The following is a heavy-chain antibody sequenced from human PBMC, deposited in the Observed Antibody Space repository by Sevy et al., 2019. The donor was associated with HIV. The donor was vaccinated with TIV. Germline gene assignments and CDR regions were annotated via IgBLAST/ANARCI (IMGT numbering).Heavy chain of an antibody. J-gene: IGHJ4*02. D-gene: IGHD2-21*02. CDR1: DFSFSSNV. CDR2: IWHDGNSE. Sequence: GGSLRLSCVASDFSFSSNVMHWVRQAPGKGLEWVAVIWHDGNSEYYADSVKGRFTISRDNSKNTLYLQMNSLRGEDTAGYYCASEAGYGSDSRPFDYWGQGTLVTVSS. CDR3: ASEAGYGSDSRPFDY. V-gene: IGHV3-33*08.